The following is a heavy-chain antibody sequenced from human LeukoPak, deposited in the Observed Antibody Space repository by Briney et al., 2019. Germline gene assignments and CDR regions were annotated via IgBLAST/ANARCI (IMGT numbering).Heavy chain of an antibody. Sequence: PGGSLRLSCVTSGFSFSNYWMNWVRLAPGKGLEWVAIIKADGSEEHYVDSVRGRFTVSRDNAKNSLYLQMNSLRAEDTAVYYCARDSGWPFDYWGQGTLVTVSS. D-gene: IGHD6-19*01. J-gene: IGHJ4*02. V-gene: IGHV3-7*01. CDR1: GFSFSNYW. CDR2: IKADGSEE. CDR3: ARDSGWPFDY.